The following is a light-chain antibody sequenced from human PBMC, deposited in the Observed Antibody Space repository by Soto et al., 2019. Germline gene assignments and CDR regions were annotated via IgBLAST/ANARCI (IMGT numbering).Light chain of an antibody. Sequence: QSVLTQPASVSGSPGQSITISCSGTTSDVGGYDVVSWYQQHPGKAPKLMIFEVNQRPSGVSDRFSGSKSGNTASLAITGLQAEDEADYYCQSYDSSLSGSYVFGTGTKVTVL. CDR2: EVN. J-gene: IGLJ1*01. CDR3: QSYDSSLSGSYV. CDR1: TSDVGGYDV. V-gene: IGLV2-14*02.